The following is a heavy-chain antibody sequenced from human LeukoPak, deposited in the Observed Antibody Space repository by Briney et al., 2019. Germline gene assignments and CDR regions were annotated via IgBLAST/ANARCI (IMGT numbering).Heavy chain of an antibody. J-gene: IGHJ4*02. D-gene: IGHD1-26*01. CDR2: INPNSGGT. Sequence: ASLKVSCKASGYTFTGYYMHWVRQAPGQGLEWMGWINPNSGGTNYAQKFQSRVTMTRDTSISTAYMELSRLRSDDTAVYSCARVVGDLAVDYWGQGTLVTVSS. CDR1: GYTFTGYY. V-gene: IGHV1-2*02. CDR3: ARVVGDLAVDY.